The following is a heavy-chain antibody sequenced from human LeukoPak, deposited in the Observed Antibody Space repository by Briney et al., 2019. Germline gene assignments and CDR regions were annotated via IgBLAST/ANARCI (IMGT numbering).Heavy chain of an antibody. CDR3: ARHASVSGNWPRPLDY. CDR2: IYSGST. CDR1: GGSISSYY. J-gene: IGHJ4*02. D-gene: IGHD3-3*01. V-gene: IGHV4-39*01. Sequence: KPSETLSLTCTVSGGSISSYYWGWVRQPPGKGLEWIANIYSGSTYYSPSLRSRVTISVDTSKNQFSLKLTSVTAADTAVYYCARHASVSGNWPRPLDYWGQGSLVTVSS.